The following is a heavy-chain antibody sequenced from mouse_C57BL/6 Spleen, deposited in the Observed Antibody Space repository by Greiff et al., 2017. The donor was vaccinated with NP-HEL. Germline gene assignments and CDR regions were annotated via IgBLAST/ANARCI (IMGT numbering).Heavy chain of an antibody. CDR1: GYTFTSYT. CDR2: INPSSGYT. J-gene: IGHJ4*01. Sequence: QVQLKESGAELARPGASVKMSCKASGYTFTSYTMHWVKQRPGQGLEWIGDINPSSGYTKYNQKFKDKATLTADKSSSTAYMQLSSLTSEDSAVYYCARSQPLQGGAMDYWGQGASVTVSS. V-gene: IGHV1-4*01. D-gene: IGHD1-1*01. CDR3: ARSQPLQGGAMDY.